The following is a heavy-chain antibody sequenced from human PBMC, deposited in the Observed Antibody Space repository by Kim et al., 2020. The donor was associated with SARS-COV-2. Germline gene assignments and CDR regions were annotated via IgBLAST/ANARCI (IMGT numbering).Heavy chain of an antibody. CDR2: IRSKAYGGTK. CDR1: GFTFGDYA. J-gene: IGHJ5*02. CDR3: TSWEFGYSYGAAA. V-gene: IGHV3-49*04. Sequence: GGSLRLSCTASGFTFGDYAMSWVRQAPGKGLEWVGFIRSKAYGGTKEYAASVKGRFTISRDDSKSIAYLQMNSLKTEDTAVYYCTSWEFGYSYGAAAWGQGTLVTVSS. D-gene: IGHD5-18*01.